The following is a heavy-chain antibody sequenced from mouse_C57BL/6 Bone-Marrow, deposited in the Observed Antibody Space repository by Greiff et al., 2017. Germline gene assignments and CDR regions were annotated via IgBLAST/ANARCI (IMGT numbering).Heavy chain of an antibody. V-gene: IGHV14-4*01. Sequence: VQLQQSGAELVRPGASVKLSCTASGFNIKDDYMHWVKQRPEQGLEWIGWIDPANGDTEYASKFQGKAPITADTSSNTAYLQLSSLTSEDTAVYYCTNPYWDLYWGKGTSVTVSS. CDR3: TNPYWDLY. CDR1: GFNIKDDY. J-gene: IGHJ4*01. CDR2: IDPANGDT. D-gene: IGHD4-1*01.